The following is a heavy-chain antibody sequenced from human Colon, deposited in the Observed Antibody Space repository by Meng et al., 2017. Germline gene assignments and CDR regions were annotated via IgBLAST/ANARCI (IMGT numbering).Heavy chain of an antibody. J-gene: IGHJ4*02. CDR2: INDSGST. V-gene: IGHV4-34*02. CDR3: ARGWLLSPPFYFDF. CDR1: GGAFRDYY. Sequence: QVQLQQWGAGLLKPSETLSLTCAVYGGAFRDYYWSWFRQTPGKGLEWIGDINDSGSTNSNPSLKSRVTMSVDTIKKQFSLTLNSVTAADTAVYYCARGWLLSPPFYFDFWGQGILVTVSS. D-gene: IGHD4-23*01.